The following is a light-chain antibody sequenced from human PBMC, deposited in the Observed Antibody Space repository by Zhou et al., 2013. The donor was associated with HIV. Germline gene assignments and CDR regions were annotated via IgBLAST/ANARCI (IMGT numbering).Light chain of an antibody. CDR2: LGS. J-gene: IGKJ1*01. CDR1: ESLLYSNGYNY. CDR3: LQGTQWPPT. V-gene: IGKV2-28*01. Sequence: DIVVTQSPLSLPVTPGEPASISCRSSESLLYSNGYNYLDWYVQKPGQSPQLLIYLGSTRASGVPDRFSGSGSGRDFTLKISRVEAEDVGVYYCLQGTQWPPTFGQGTKVEIQ.